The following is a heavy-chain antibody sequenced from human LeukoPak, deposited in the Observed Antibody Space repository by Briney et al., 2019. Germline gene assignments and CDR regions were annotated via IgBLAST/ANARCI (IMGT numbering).Heavy chain of an antibody. CDR1: GYTFTSYG. CDR3: ALAPQRNRAEYYFDY. J-gene: IGHJ4*02. V-gene: IGHV1-18*01. CDR2: ISAYNGNT. Sequence: GASVKVSCKASGYTFTSYGISWVRQAPGQGLEWMGWISAYNGNTNYAQKLQGRVTMTTDTSTSTAYMELRSLRSDDTAVYYCALAPQRNRAEYYFDYWGQGTLVTVSS. D-gene: IGHD1-14*01.